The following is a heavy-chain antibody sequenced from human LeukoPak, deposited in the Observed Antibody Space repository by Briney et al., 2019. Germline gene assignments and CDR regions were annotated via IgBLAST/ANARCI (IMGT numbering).Heavy chain of an antibody. V-gene: IGHV3-30*03. Sequence: GRSLRLSCAASGFSFSSYGMHWVRQAPGEGLEWVAVISYDGNYKSYEDSVKGRFTISRGNSNNTLYLQMNSLRAEDTAVYYCTTDLTSAIFYYWGQGTLVTVSS. CDR3: TTDLTSAIFYY. J-gene: IGHJ4*02. CDR2: ISYDGNYK. CDR1: GFSFSSYG.